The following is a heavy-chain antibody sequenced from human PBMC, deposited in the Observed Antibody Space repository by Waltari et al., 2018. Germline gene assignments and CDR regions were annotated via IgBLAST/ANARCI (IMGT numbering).Heavy chain of an antibody. CDR1: GGTFSSYA. J-gene: IGHJ4*02. CDR3: ARVVADLVAAAGSYYFDY. Sequence: QVQLVQSGAEVKKPGSSVKVSCKASGGTFSSYAISWVRQAPGQGLEWMGGIIPIFGTANYAQKFQGRVTITTDESTSTAYMELSSLRSEDTAVYYCARVVADLVAAAGSYYFDYWGQGTLVTVSS. D-gene: IGHD6-13*01. V-gene: IGHV1-69*05. CDR2: IIPIFGTA.